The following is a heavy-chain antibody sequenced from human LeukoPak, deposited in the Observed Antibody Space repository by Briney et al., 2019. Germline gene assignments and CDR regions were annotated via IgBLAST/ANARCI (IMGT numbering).Heavy chain of an antibody. CDR3: ARGPSKTTVTTSSSYYWYFDL. CDR1: GGSFSDYY. J-gene: IGHJ2*01. CDR2: INHSGST. Sequence: TTSETLSLTCAVYGGSFSDYYWNWIRQPPGKGLEWIGEINHSGSTNYNPSLKSRVTISVDTSKNQFSLKLSSVTAADTAVYYCARGPSKTTVTTSSSYYWYFDLWGRGTLVTVSS. D-gene: IGHD4-17*01. V-gene: IGHV4-34*01.